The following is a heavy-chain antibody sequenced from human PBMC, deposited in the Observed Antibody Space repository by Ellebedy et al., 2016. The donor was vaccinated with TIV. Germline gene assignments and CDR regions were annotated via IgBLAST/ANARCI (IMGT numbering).Heavy chain of an antibody. D-gene: IGHD3-3*01. CDR2: VNHSGST. CDR3: ARGLYDFWSEANYGKDV. CDR1: GGSFSGYY. V-gene: IGHV4-34*01. J-gene: IGHJ6*02. Sequence: MPSETLSLTCAVYGGSFSGYYWSWIRQPPGKGLEWIGEVNHSGSTNYNPSLKSRVTISVDTSKNQFSLKLSSVTAADTAVYYCARGLYDFWSEANYGKDVWGQGTTVTVSS.